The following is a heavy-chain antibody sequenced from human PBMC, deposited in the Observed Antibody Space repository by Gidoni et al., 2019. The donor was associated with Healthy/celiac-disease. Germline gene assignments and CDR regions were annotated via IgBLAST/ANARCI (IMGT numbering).Heavy chain of an antibody. CDR2: IYYSGST. D-gene: IGHD1-1*01. J-gene: IGHJ4*02. Sequence: QLQLQESGPGLVKPSETLSLTCTVSGGPISSSSYYWGWIRQPPGKGLEWIGSIYYSGSTYYNPSLKSRVTISVDTSKNQFSLKLSSVTAADTAVYYCARRVERYTSFDYWGQGTLVTVSS. CDR3: ARRVERYTSFDY. CDR1: GGPISSSSYY. V-gene: IGHV4-39*01.